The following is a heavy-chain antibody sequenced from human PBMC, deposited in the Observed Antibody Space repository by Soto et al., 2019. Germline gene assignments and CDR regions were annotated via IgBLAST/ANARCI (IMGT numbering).Heavy chain of an antibody. V-gene: IGHV1-3*01. CDR1: GYTFTSYA. J-gene: IGHJ6*02. D-gene: IGHD2-2*01. CDR3: ASRSDQLLSVSYYYGMDV. CDR2: INAGNGNT. Sequence: ASVKVSCKASGYTFTSYAMHWVRQAPGQRLEWMGWINAGNGNTKYSQKFQGRVTITRDTSASTAYMELSSLRSEDTAVYYCASRSDQLLSVSYYYGMDVWGQGATVTVSS.